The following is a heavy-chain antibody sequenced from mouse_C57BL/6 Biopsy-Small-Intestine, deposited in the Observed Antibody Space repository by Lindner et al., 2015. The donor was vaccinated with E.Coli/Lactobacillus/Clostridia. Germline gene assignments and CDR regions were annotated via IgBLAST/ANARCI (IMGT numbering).Heavy chain of an antibody. CDR2: IDPETGGT. Sequence: LQLQESGAELVRPGASVTLSCKASGYTFTDYEMHWVKQTPVHGLEWIGAIDPETGGTAYNQKFKGKAILTADKSSSTAYMELRSLTSEDSAVYYCTRGDYDDGYYWGQGTTLTVSS. CDR3: TRGDYDDGYY. V-gene: IGHV1-15*01. J-gene: IGHJ2*01. D-gene: IGHD2-4*01. CDR1: GYTFTDYE.